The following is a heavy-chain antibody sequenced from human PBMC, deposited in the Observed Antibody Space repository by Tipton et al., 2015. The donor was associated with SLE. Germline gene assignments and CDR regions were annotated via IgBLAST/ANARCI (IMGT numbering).Heavy chain of an antibody. D-gene: IGHD7-27*01. CDR2: INTGGGT. J-gene: IGHJ6*03. CDR1: GGSISSGSYY. CDR3: VRGPWAYYYYMDV. Sequence: TLSLTCTVSGGSISSGSYYWSWIRQPAGKGLEWIGNINTGGGTYRNPSLMSRVTISVDTSKTQFSLIVTSVTAADTAVYYCVRGPWAYYYYMDVWGKGTKVTVSS. V-gene: IGHV4-61*09.